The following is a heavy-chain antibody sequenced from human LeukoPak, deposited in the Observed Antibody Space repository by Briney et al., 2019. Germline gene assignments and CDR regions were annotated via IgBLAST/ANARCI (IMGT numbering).Heavy chain of an antibody. Sequence: PSETLSLTCTVSGGSISSYYWSWIRQPPGKGLGWIGYIYYSGSTNYNPSLKSRVTISVDTSKNQFSLKLSSVTAADTAAYYCASTSGYSYGLYFDSWGQGTLVPVSS. J-gene: IGHJ4*02. CDR1: GGSISSYY. CDR2: IYYSGST. D-gene: IGHD5-18*01. V-gene: IGHV4-59*08. CDR3: ASTSGYSYGLYFDS.